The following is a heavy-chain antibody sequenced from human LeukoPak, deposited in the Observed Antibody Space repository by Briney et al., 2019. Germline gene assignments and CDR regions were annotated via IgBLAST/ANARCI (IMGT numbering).Heavy chain of an antibody. CDR2: IKNKTDGGTT. CDR1: GFTLSNAW. D-gene: IGHD5-18*01. J-gene: IGHJ4*02. CDR3: TTAEIQLPLVGFDY. V-gene: IGHV3-15*01. Sequence: GGSLRLSCAASGFTLSNAWMSWVRQAPGKGLEWVGRIKNKTDGGTTDYAAPVKGRFTISRDDSKNTLYLQMNSLKTEDTAVYYCTTAEIQLPLVGFDYWGQGTLVTVSS.